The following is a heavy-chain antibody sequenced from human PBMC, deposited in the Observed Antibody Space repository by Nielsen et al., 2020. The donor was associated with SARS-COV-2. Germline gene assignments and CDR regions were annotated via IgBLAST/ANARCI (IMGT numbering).Heavy chain of an antibody. J-gene: IGHJ4*02. CDR2: ISAGDRT. D-gene: IGHD3-3*01. V-gene: IGHV3-NL1*01. CDR1: GFTFSTYG. CDR3: AKDFWSSPNQVGPDY. Sequence: GGSLRLSCAASGFTFSTYGIHWVRQTPGKGLEWVSVISAGDRTFYANSVKGRFTVSRDNSKNTVYLQMNSLRPEDTAVYYCAKDFWSSPNQVGPDYWGQGTLVTVSS.